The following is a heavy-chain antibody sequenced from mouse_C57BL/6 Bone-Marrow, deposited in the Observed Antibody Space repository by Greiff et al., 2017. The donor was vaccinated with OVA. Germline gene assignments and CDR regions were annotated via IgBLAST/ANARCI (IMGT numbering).Heavy chain of an antibody. Sequence: QVQLKQSGAELVRPGASVKLSCKASGYTFTSYGISWVKQRTGQGLEWIGVIYPRSGSTYYNEKFKGKATLTADKSSSTAYMELRSLTSEDSAVYFGAKICYGNFLCFDVWGTGTAVTVSA. V-gene: IGHV1-81*01. CDR1: GYTFTSYG. CDR3: AKICYGNFLCFDV. D-gene: IGHD2-1*01. J-gene: IGHJ1*03. CDR2: IYPRSGST.